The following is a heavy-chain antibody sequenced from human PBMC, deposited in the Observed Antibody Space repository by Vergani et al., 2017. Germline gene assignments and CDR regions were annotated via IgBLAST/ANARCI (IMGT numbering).Heavy chain of an antibody. J-gene: IGHJ6*01. V-gene: IGHV3-66*02. CDR3: ARDIPPRFGESYGMDV. CDR1: GFTVSSNY. CDR2: IYSGGST. D-gene: IGHD3-10*02. Sequence: EVQLVESGGGLVQPGGSLRLSCAAPGFTVSSNYMSWVRQAPGKGLEWVSVIYSGGSTYYADSVKGRFTISRDNSKNTLYLQMNSRRAEDTAVYYCARDIPPRFGESYGMDVWGQGTTVTVSS.